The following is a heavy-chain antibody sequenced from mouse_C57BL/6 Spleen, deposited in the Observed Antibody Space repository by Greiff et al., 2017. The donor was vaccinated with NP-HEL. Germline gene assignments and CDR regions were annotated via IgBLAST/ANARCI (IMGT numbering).Heavy chain of an antibody. Sequence: EVKLVESGGGLVKPGGSLKLSCAASGFTFSDYGMHWVSQAPEQGLEWVAYISSGSSTIYYADTVKGRFTISRDNATNTLFLQRTRRRSEYTAMYYCARHHEYYGSSYGYFDVWGTGTTVTVSS. V-gene: IGHV5-17*01. D-gene: IGHD1-1*01. CDR1: GFTFSDYG. CDR3: ARHHEYYGSSYGYFDV. CDR2: ISSGSSTI. J-gene: IGHJ1*03.